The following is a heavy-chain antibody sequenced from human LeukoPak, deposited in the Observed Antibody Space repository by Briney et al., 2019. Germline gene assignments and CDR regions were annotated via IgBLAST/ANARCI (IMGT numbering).Heavy chain of an antibody. Sequence: ASVKVSCKASGYTFTGYYMHWVRQAPGQGLEWMGWINPNSGGTNYAQKFQGRVTMTRDTSISTAYMELSRLRSDGTAVYYCARGFQLLSPLDYWGQGTLVTVSS. J-gene: IGHJ4*02. CDR1: GYTFTGYY. CDR3: ARGFQLLSPLDY. D-gene: IGHD2-2*01. CDR2: INPNSGGT. V-gene: IGHV1-2*02.